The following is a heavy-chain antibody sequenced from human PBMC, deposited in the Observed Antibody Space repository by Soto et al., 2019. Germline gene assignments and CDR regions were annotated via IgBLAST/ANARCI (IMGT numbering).Heavy chain of an antibody. D-gene: IGHD1-20*01. J-gene: IGHJ5*02. Sequence: ASVKVSCKASGYTFTSYGISWVRQAPGQGLEWMGWSSAYNGNTNYAQKLQGRVTMTTDTSTSTAYMELRSLRSDDTAVYYCARDLTGTTFRPGYWFDPWGQGTLVTVSS. CDR3: ARDLTGTTFRPGYWFDP. CDR1: GYTFTSYG. V-gene: IGHV1-18*01. CDR2: SSAYNGNT.